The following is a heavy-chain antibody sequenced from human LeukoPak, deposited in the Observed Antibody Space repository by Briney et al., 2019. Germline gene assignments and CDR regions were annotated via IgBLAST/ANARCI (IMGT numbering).Heavy chain of an antibody. CDR2: ISHRGST. Sequence: KPSETLSLTCAVYGGSFSDYYWSWIRQPPGKGLEWIGEISHRGSTHYNPSLKSRVTISVDTSKNQFSLKLSSVTAADTAVYYCARKEQWLPHDAFDIWGQGTMVTVSS. CDR1: GGSFSDYY. J-gene: IGHJ3*02. V-gene: IGHV4-34*01. D-gene: IGHD6-19*01. CDR3: ARKEQWLPHDAFDI.